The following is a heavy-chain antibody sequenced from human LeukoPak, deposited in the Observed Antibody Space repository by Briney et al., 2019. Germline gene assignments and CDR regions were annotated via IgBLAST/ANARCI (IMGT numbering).Heavy chain of an antibody. V-gene: IGHV3-66*02. CDR1: GFTVISNY. D-gene: IGHD3-16*01. Sequence: GGSLRLSCAASGFTVISNYMSWVRQAPGKGLEWVSVIYSGGNTYYADSVEGRFTISRDNSKNTLYLQMNSLRAEDTAVYYCAKDRLQGGSFDYWGQGSLVTVSS. CDR2: IYSGGNT. CDR3: AKDRLQGGSFDY. J-gene: IGHJ4*02.